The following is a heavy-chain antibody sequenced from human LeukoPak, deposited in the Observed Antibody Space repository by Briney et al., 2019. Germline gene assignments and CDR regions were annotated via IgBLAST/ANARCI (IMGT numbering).Heavy chain of an antibody. CDR3: AKIAAAGHFDY. V-gene: IGHV3-23*01. CDR2: ITGSGYIT. CDR1: GFTFSSYW. D-gene: IGHD6-13*01. Sequence: GGSLRLSCAASGFTFSSYWMSWVRRAPGKGLEWVSAITGSGYITYYPDSVKGRFTISRDNSKNTLYLQMNSLRAEDTAVYYCAKIAAAGHFDYWGQGTLVTVSS. J-gene: IGHJ4*02.